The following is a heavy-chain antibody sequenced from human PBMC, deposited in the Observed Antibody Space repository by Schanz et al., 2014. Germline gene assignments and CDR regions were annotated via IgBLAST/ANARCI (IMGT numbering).Heavy chain of an antibody. D-gene: IGHD6-19*01. CDR1: GFTFSSYG. Sequence: QVQLVESGGGVVQPGRSLRLSCAASGFTFSSYGMHWVRQAPGKGLEWVAIIWYDGSNKYYADSVKGRFTISRDNAKNSLFLQMNSLSAEDTAVYYCARKTDSSGTGDYWGQGTLVTVSS. CDR2: IWYDGSNK. CDR3: ARKTDSSGTGDY. V-gene: IGHV3-33*03. J-gene: IGHJ4*02.